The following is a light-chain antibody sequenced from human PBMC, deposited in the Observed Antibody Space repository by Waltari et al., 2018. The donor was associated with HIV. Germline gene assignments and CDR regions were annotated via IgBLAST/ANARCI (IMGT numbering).Light chain of an antibody. V-gene: IGLV2-11*01. Sequence: QSALIQPPSVSGSPGQSATVSCTGTSDDVGNYDYVSRYQHHPGTVPKPMIYNVNIPPSGVPDLFSGSKSGNTASMTISGLQAEDEADYYFCSYTSSATYVFGPGTKVTVL. J-gene: IGLJ1*01. CDR2: NVN. CDR1: SDDVGNYDY. CDR3: CSYTSSATYV.